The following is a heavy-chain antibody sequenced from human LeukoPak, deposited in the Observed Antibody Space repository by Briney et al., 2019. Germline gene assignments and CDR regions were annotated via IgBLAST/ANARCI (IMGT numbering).Heavy chain of an antibody. Sequence: PSEILSLTCAVYGGSFSGYYWSWIRQPPGKGLEWIGEINHSGSTNYNPSLKSRVTISVDTSKNQFSLKLSSVTAEDTAVYYCARPMEGNTGSGSWYFDYWGQGTLVTVSS. J-gene: IGHJ4*02. CDR2: INHSGST. CDR3: ARPMEGNTGSGSWYFDY. D-gene: IGHD3-10*01. V-gene: IGHV4-34*01. CDR1: GGSFSGYY.